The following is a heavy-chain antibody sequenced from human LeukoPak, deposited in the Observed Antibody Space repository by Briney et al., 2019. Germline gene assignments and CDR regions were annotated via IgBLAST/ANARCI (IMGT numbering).Heavy chain of an antibody. Sequence: RPGGSLRLSCAASGFTFSDYYMSWVRQAPGKGLEWVSAISGSGGSTYYADSVKGRFTISRDNSKNTLYLQMNSLRAEDTAVYYCAKGRSRWLQCDYWGQGTLVTVSS. J-gene: IGHJ4*02. V-gene: IGHV3-23*01. D-gene: IGHD5-24*01. CDR3: AKGRSRWLQCDY. CDR2: ISGSGGST. CDR1: GFTFSDYY.